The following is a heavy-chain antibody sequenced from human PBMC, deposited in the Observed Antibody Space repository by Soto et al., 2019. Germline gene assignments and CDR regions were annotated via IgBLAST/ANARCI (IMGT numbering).Heavy chain of an antibody. CDR2: IKSKTDGGTT. CDR3: TTVVYADYDFWSGYAPGYYYMDV. CDR1: VFPFSNAW. J-gene: IGHJ6*03. Sequence: GGSLRLSCAASVFPFSNAWMSWVRQAPGKGLEWVGRIKSKTDGGTTDYAAPVKGRFTISRDDSKNTLYLQMNSLKTEDTAVYYCTTVVYADYDFWSGYAPGYYYMDVWGKGTTVTVSS. D-gene: IGHD3-3*01. V-gene: IGHV3-15*01.